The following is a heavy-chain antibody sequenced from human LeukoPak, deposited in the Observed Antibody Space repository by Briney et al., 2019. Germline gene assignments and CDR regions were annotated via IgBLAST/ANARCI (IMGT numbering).Heavy chain of an antibody. CDR2: IRSKAYGGTT. CDR3: TSPIRIAARPDYFDY. V-gene: IGHV3-49*04. CDR1: GFTFGDYA. J-gene: IGHJ4*02. Sequence: PGRSLRLSCTASGFTFGDYAMSWVRPAPGKGLEWVGFIRSKAYGGTTEYAASVKGRLTISRDDSKSIAYLQMNSLKTEDTAVYYCTSPIRIAARPDYFDYWGQGTLVTVSS. D-gene: IGHD6-6*01.